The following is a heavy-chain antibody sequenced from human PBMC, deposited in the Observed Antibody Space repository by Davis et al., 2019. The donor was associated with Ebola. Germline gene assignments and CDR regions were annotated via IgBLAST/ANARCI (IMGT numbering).Heavy chain of an antibody. D-gene: IGHD2-2*01. V-gene: IGHV5-51*01. CDR1: EYSFTTYW. Sequence: GESLKISCQGFEYSFTTYWIAWVRQMPGKGLEWMGTIYPGDSETTYSPSFQGQVTFSVDKSIRTAYLHWNSLKASDTATYYCARQGTTSWDSWGQGTLVTVSS. J-gene: IGHJ4*02. CDR3: ARQGTTSWDS. CDR2: IYPGDSET.